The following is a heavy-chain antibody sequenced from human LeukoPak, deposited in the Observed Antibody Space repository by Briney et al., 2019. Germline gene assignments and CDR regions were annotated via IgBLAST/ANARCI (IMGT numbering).Heavy chain of an antibody. Sequence: ASVKVSCKASGYTFTGYYMHWVRQATGQGLEWMGWMNPNSGNTGYAQKFQGRVTMTRNTSISTAYMELSSLRSEDTAVYYCASHYGSGSYNFDYWGQGTLVTVSS. CDR2: MNPNSGNT. CDR3: ASHYGSGSYNFDY. J-gene: IGHJ4*02. CDR1: GYTFTGYY. V-gene: IGHV1-8*02. D-gene: IGHD3-10*01.